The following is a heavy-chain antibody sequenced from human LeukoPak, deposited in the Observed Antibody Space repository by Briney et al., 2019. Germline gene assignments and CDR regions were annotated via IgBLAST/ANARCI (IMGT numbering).Heavy chain of an antibody. V-gene: IGHV3-23*01. CDR1: GGSISSSSYY. Sequence: ETLSLTCTVSGGSISSSSYYWGWIRQPPGKGLEWVSLSGSGGDTYYVDSVKGRFTISRDNSKNTLYLQMNSLRAEDTAVYYCAKARGGTYRTYYFDYWGQGTLVTVSS. CDR3: AKARGGTYRTYYFDY. D-gene: IGHD1-26*01. CDR2: SGSGGDT. J-gene: IGHJ4*02.